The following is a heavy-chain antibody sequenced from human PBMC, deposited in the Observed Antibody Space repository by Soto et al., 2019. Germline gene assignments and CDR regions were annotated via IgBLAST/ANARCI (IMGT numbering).Heavy chain of an antibody. CDR2: IIHIFGTA. D-gene: IGHD2-15*01. Sequence: GASVKVSCTASGGTFSSYAISWVRQAPGQGLEWMGGIIHIFGTANYAQKFQGRVTITADESTSTAYMELSSLRSEDTAVYYCAVLGEDCRGRCCSRDAFGILGQRTMV. CDR1: GGTFSSYA. J-gene: IGHJ3*02. V-gene: IGHV1-69*13. CDR3: AVLGEDCRGRCCSRDAFGI.